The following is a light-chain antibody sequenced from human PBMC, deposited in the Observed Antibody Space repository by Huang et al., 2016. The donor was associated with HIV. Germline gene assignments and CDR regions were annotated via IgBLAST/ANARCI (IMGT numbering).Light chain of an antibody. J-gene: IGKJ4*01. Sequence: ETLMTQFPATLSVSPGERATLSCRASQNVRNNLAWYQQKPGQAPRLRLYEASSRATGVPGMFSASGSGIAFTLTISSLQSEDFAVYYCQQFNNWPPAFGGGTTVEIK. CDR1: QNVRNN. V-gene: IGKV3-15*01. CDR3: QQFNNWPPA. CDR2: EAS.